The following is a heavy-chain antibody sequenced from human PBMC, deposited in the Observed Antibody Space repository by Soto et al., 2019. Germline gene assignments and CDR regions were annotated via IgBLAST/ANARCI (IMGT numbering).Heavy chain of an antibody. V-gene: IGHV1-2*04. J-gene: IGHJ6*02. Sequence: GASVKVSCKASGYTFTGYYMHWVRQAPGQGLEWMGWINPNSGGTNYAQKFQGWVTMTRDTSISTAYMELSRLRSDDTAVYYCAREGGSYSIIGYYYYGMDVWGQGTTVTVSS. CDR2: INPNSGGT. CDR1: GYTFTGYY. D-gene: IGHD1-26*01. CDR3: AREGGSYSIIGYYYYGMDV.